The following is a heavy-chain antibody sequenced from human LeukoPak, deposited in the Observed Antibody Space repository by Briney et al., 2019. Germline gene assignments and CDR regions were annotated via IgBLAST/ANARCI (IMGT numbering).Heavy chain of an antibody. V-gene: IGHV3-53*01. CDR3: ARDQELDYYYYYMDV. Sequence: GGSLRLSCTVSGFTVSSNSMSWVRQAPGKGLEWVSFIYSDNTHYADSVKGRFTISRDNAKNSLYLQMNSLRAEDTAVYYCARDQELDYYYYYMDVWGKGTTVTVSS. CDR2: IYSDNT. D-gene: IGHD1-7*01. J-gene: IGHJ6*03. CDR1: GFTVSSNS.